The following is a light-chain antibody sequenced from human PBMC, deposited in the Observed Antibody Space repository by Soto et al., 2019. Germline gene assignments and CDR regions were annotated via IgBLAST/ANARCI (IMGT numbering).Light chain of an antibody. Sequence: EIVLTQSPGTLSLSPGERATLSCSASQSVSSSHLAWYQQKPGQAPRLLIYGASNRATGIPDRFSGSGSGTDFIFTISRLEPEDCAVYYCQQYGSSPRTFGQGTRLEIK. CDR2: GAS. J-gene: IGKJ5*01. CDR1: QSVSSSH. CDR3: QQYGSSPRT. V-gene: IGKV3-20*01.